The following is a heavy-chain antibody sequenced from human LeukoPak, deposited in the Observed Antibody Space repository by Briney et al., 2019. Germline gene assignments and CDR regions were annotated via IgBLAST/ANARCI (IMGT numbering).Heavy chain of an antibody. CDR1: GYTFTDYY. CDR3: ATEGTIFGGEFDY. CDR2: VDPEDGEP. V-gene: IGHV1-69-2*01. Sequence: SCKVSGYTFTDYYMHWVQQAPGKGLEWMGLVDPEDGEPIYAEKFQGRVTITADTSTDTAYMELSSLRSEDTAVYYCATEGTIFGGEFDYWGQGTLVTVSS. D-gene: IGHD3-3*01. J-gene: IGHJ4*02.